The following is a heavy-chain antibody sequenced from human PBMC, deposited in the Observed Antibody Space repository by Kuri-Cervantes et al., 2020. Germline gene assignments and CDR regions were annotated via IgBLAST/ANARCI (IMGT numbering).Heavy chain of an antibody. CDR3: AKVGNYDILTGRGRDV. CDR1: GFTFSSYG. CDR2: ISYDGSNK. V-gene: IGHV3-30*18. J-gene: IGHJ6*02. D-gene: IGHD3-9*01. Sequence: GESLKTSCAASGFTFSSYGMHWVRQAPGKGLEWVAVISYDGSNKYYADSVKGRFTISRDNSKNTLYLQMNSLRAEDTAVYYCAKVGNYDILTGRGRDVWGQGTTVTVSS.